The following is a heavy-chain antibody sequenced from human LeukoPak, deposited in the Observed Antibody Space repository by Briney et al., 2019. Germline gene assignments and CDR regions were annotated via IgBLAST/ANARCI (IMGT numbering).Heavy chain of an antibody. V-gene: IGHV1-69*13. D-gene: IGHD3-10*01. CDR3: ARDMVRGVIPYYGMDV. CDR2: IIPIFGTA. CDR1: GGTFSNHA. Sequence: SVKVSCKASGGTFSNHAISWVRQAPGQGLEWMGGIIPIFGTANYAQKFQGRVTITADESTSAAYMELSSLRSEDTAVYYCARDMVRGVIPYYGMDVWGQGTTVTVSS. J-gene: IGHJ6*02.